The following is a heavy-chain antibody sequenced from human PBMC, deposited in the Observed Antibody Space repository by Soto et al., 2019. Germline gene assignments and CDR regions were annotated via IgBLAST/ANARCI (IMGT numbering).Heavy chain of an antibody. J-gene: IGHJ4*02. CDR2: ISGSGGST. D-gene: IGHD3-3*01. Sequence: PGGSLRLSCAASGFTFSSYAMSWVRQAPGKGLEWVSAISGSGGSTYYADSVKGRFTISRDNSKNTLYLQMNSLRAEDTAVYYCAKDSRFLEWLLSPYFDYWGQGTLVTVSS. CDR3: AKDSRFLEWLLSPYFDY. CDR1: GFTFSSYA. V-gene: IGHV3-23*01.